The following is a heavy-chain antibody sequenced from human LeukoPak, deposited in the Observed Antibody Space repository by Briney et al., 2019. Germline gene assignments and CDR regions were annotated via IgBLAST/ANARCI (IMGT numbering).Heavy chain of an antibody. V-gene: IGHV4-39*01. D-gene: IGHD3-22*01. J-gene: IGHJ4*02. CDR1: GGSISSSSYY. CDR3: ASWGRGYYSHDY. Sequence: SETLSLTCTVSGGSISSSSYYWGWIRQPPGKGLEWIGSIYYSGSTYYNPSLKSRVTISVDTSKNQFSLKLSSVTAADTAVYYCASWGRGYYSHDYWGQGTLVTVSS. CDR2: IYYSGST.